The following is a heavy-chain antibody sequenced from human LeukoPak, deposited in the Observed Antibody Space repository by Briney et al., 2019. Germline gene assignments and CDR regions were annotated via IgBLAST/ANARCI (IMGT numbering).Heavy chain of an antibody. D-gene: IGHD4/OR15-4a*01. CDR3: VSFYYSAFFDY. Sequence: PGGSLRLSCAASGFTFSDYYMTWIRQAPGKGLEWVSYISGTNSYTNYADSVKDRFTISRDNAKNSLYLQMNSLRDEDTAVYYCVSFYYSAFFDYWGQGTLVTVSS. J-gene: IGHJ4*02. V-gene: IGHV3-11*03. CDR2: ISGTNSYT. CDR1: GFTFSDYY.